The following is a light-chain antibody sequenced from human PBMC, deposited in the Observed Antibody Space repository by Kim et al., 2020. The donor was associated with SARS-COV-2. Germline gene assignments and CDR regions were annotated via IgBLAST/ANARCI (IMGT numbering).Light chain of an antibody. CDR2: DAS. CDR1: QGINRT. J-gene: IGKJ5*01. Sequence: CPGEGSTLACRTRQGINRTLAWYQHKRGQAPRLLLYDASTRATDIPVRFSGSGSGTEFTLTISSLQSEDFAVYYCQQYDNWPPITFGQGTRLEIK. CDR3: QQYDNWPPIT. V-gene: IGKV3-15*01.